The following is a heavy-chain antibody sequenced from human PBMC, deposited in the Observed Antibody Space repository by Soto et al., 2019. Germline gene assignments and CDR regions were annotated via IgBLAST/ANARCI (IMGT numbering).Heavy chain of an antibody. J-gene: IGHJ4*02. CDR1: GFTFSSYW. CDR3: ARGVSSSPTLLDY. CDR2: INSDGSST. Sequence: GGSLRLSCAASGFTFSSYWMHWVRQAPGKGLVWVSRINSDGSSTSYADSVKGRSTISRDNAKNTLYLQMNSLRAEDTAVYYCARGVSSSPTLLDYWGQGTLATVSS. D-gene: IGHD2-2*01. V-gene: IGHV3-74*01.